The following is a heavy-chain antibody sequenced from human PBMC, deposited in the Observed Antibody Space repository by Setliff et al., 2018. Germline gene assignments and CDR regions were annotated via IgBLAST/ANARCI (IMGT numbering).Heavy chain of an antibody. CDR2: IYYSGST. V-gene: IGHV4-31*03. Sequence: PSETLSLTCTVSGGSISSDGYYWSWIRQHPGKGLEWIGNIYYSGSTYYNPSLKSRVTISVDTSKNQFSLKLRTVTAADTAVYYCARDVPQDYYYYMDVWGKGTTVTVSS. J-gene: IGHJ6*03. CDR3: ARDVPQDYYYYMDV. CDR1: GGSISSDGYY.